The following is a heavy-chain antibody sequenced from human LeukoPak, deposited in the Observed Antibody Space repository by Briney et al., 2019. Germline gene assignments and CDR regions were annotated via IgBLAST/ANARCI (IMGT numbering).Heavy chain of an antibody. Sequence: ASVKVSCKASGYTFTSYDINWVRQATGQGLEWMGWMNPNSGNTGYAQKFQGRVTITRNTSISTAYMELSSLRSEDTAVYYCARGLVGAIWFDPWGQGTLVTVSS. V-gene: IGHV1-8*03. J-gene: IGHJ5*02. CDR3: ARGLVGAIWFDP. CDR1: GYTFTSYD. CDR2: MNPNSGNT. D-gene: IGHD1-26*01.